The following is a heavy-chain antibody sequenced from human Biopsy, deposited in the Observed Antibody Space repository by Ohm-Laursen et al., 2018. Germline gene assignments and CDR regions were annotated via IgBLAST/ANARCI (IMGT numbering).Heavy chain of an antibody. CDR1: GGTFSSSA. J-gene: IGHJ5*02. V-gene: IGHV1-69*01. Sequence: SSVKVSCKASGGTFSSSAITWVRQAPGQGLEWMGGIIGIFRTAHYAQKFQGKVTITADEFMSTAYMELSSLRSEDTAVYYCARGGGYNWNNGWFDPWGQGTLVTVSS. CDR2: IIGIFRTA. D-gene: IGHD1/OR15-1a*01. CDR3: ARGGGYNWNNGWFDP.